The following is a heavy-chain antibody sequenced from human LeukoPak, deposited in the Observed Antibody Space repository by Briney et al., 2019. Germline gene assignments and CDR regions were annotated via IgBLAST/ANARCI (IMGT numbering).Heavy chain of an antibody. D-gene: IGHD6-19*01. CDR1: GFTFSSYG. V-gene: IGHV3-33*01. J-gene: IGHJ4*02. CDR3: AREAGVAVAGIFGY. CDR2: IWYDGSNK. Sequence: GGSLRLSCAASGFTFSSYGMHWVRQAPGKGLEWVAVIWYDGSNKYSADSVKGRFTISRDNSKNTLYLQMNSLRAEDTAVYYCAREAGVAVAGIFGYWGQGTLVTVSS.